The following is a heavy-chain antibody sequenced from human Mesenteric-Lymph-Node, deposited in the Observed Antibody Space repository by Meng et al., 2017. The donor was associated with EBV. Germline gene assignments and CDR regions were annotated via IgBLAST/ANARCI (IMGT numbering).Heavy chain of an antibody. CDR2: ISSSGSTI. V-gene: IGHV3-11*01. Sequence: GQLGGYGGGLVKPGWSLILSCAASGFTFSDYYMSWIRQAPGKGLEWVSYISSSGSTIYYADSVKGRFTISRDNAKNSLYLQMNSLRAEDTAVYYCARVADFLWFGESTSWFDPWGQGTLVTVSS. CDR1: GFTFSDYY. J-gene: IGHJ5*02. CDR3: ARVADFLWFGESTSWFDP. D-gene: IGHD3-10*01.